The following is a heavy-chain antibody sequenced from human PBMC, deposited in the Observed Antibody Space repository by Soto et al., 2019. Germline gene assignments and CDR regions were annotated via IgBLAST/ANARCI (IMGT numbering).Heavy chain of an antibody. J-gene: IGHJ6*03. D-gene: IGHD4-17*01. CDR2: ISGSGGSI. V-gene: IGHV3-23*01. CDR1: GFTFSSYA. CDR3: AKPGDYGDYTGYYYYMDV. Sequence: GGSLRLSCAASGFTFSSYAMSWVRQAPGKGLEWVSAISGSGGSIYYADSVKGRFTISRDNSKNTLYLQMNSLRAEDTAVYYCAKPGDYGDYTGYYYYMDVWGKGTTVTVSS.